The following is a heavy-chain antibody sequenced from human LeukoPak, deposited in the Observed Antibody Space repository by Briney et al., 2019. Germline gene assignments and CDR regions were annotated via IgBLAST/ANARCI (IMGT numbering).Heavy chain of an antibody. CDR2: MNPNSGNT. V-gene: IGHV1-8*01. CDR1: GYTFTSYD. Sequence: GASVKVSCKASGYTFTSYDINWVRQATGQGLEWMGWMNPNSGNTGYAQKFQGRVTMTRNTSISTAYMELSSLRSEDTAVYYCARTAMVRGVITPSLFDYWGQGTLVTVSS. J-gene: IGHJ4*02. CDR3: ARTAMVRGVITPSLFDY. D-gene: IGHD3-10*01.